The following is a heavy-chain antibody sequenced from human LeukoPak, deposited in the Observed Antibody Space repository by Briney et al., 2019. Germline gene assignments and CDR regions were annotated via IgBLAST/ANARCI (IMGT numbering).Heavy chain of an antibody. V-gene: IGHV1-18*01. CDR1: PYTFTSYG. D-gene: IGHD3-3*01. J-gene: IGHJ3*02. CDR3: ARDRSPDFWSGDYRDAFDI. Sequence: ASVKVSCKASPYTFTSYGISWVRQAPGQGLEWMGWISGYNGNTNSAQKLQGRVSMTTDTSTSTAYMELRSLRSDDTAVYYCARDRSPDFWSGDYRDAFDIWGQGTMVTVSS. CDR2: ISGYNGNT.